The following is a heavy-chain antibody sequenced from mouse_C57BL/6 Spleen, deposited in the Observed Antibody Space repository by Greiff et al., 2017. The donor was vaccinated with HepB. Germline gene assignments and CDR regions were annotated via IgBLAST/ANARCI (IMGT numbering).Heavy chain of an antibody. CDR3: ASGTAQAKGCFAY. V-gene: IGHV5-17*01. Sequence: EVQGVESGGGLVKPGGSLKLSCAASGFTFSDYGMHWVRQAPEKGLEWVAYISSGSSTIYYADTVKGRFTISRDNAKNTLFLQMTSLRSEDTAMYYGASGTAQAKGCFAYWGQGTLVTVSA. CDR2: ISSGSSTI. CDR1: GFTFSDYG. J-gene: IGHJ3*01. D-gene: IGHD3-2*02.